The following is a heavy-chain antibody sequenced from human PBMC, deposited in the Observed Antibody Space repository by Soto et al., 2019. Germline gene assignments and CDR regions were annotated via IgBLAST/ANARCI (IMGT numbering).Heavy chain of an antibody. J-gene: IGHJ4*02. Sequence: QTLALTCAISWESVSSNSAAWNWIRQSPSRGLEWLGRTYYRSKWFNNYALSLKSRITINPDTSKNQFSLQLNSVTTEDTAVYYCARGDQGFDYWGQGTMVPVSS. CDR2: TYYRSKWFN. D-gene: IGHD3-16*01. CDR3: ARGDQGFDY. V-gene: IGHV6-1*01. CDR1: WESVSSNSAA.